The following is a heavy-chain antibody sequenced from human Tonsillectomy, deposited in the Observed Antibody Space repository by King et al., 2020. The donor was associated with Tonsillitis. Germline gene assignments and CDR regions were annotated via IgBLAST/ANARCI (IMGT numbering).Heavy chain of an antibody. V-gene: IGHV1-69*09. CDR3: AREDFFDSSGYPLHRLDA. J-gene: IGHJ5*02. Sequence: QLVQSGAEVKKPGSSVKVSCKASGGTVSNYALSWVRQAPGQGFEWMGRISPVMGITNYAQKFQGRITMTADTSTSTAFMELSSLRADDTAVYFCAREDFFDSSGYPLHRLDAWGQGSLVAVSS. D-gene: IGHD3-22*01. CDR2: ISPVMGIT. CDR1: GGTVSNYA.